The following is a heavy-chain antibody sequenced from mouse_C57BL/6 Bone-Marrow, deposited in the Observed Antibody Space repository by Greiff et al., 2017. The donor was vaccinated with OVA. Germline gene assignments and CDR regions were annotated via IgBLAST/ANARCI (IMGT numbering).Heavy chain of an antibody. V-gene: IGHV5-17*01. Sequence: DVKLVESGGGLVKPGGSLKLSCAASGFTFSDYGMHWVRQAPEKGLEWVAYISSGSSTIYYADTVKGRFTISRDNAKNTLFLQMTSLRSEDTAMYYCARPTTPAWFAYWGQGTLVTVSA. CDR2: ISSGSSTI. CDR1: GFTFSDYG. CDR3: ARPTTPAWFAY. D-gene: IGHD1-1*01. J-gene: IGHJ3*01.